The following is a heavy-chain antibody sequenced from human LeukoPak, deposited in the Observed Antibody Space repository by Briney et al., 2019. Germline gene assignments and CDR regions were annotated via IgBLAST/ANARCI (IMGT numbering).Heavy chain of an antibody. J-gene: IGHJ5*02. Sequence: SETLSLTCAVYGGSFSGYYWSWIRQPPGKGLEWIGEINHSGSTNYNPSLKSRVTISVDTSKNQFSLKLSSVTAADTAVYHCARSVATGSDDILTGYYRFDPWGQGTLVTVSS. D-gene: IGHD3-9*01. CDR2: INHSGST. CDR3: ARSVATGSDDILTGYYRFDP. V-gene: IGHV4-34*01. CDR1: GGSFSGYY.